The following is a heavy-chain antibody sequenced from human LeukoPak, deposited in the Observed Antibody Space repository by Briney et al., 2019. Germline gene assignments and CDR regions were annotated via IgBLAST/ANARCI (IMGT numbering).Heavy chain of an antibody. J-gene: IGHJ4*02. CDR2: ISSSSSYI. CDR1: GFTFSSYS. Sequence: PGGSLRLSCAASGFTFSSYSMNWVRQAPGKGLEWVSSISSSSSYIYYADSVKGRFTISRDKAKNSLYLQMNSLRAEDTAVYYCARDPAGSYGYFAYWGQGTLVTVSS. V-gene: IGHV3-21*01. CDR3: ARDPAGSYGYFAY. D-gene: IGHD5-18*01.